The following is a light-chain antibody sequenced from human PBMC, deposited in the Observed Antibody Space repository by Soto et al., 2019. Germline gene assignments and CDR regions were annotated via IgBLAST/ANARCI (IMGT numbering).Light chain of an antibody. CDR2: EVS. Sequence: QSALTQPPSASGSPGQSVTIFCTGTSSDVGGYNYVSWYQQHPGKAPKLMIYEVSKRPSGVPDRFSGSKSGNTASLTVSGLQAEDEADYYCSSYAGSNPVFGGGTKLTVL. CDR1: SSDVGGYNY. CDR3: SSYAGSNPV. J-gene: IGLJ2*01. V-gene: IGLV2-8*01.